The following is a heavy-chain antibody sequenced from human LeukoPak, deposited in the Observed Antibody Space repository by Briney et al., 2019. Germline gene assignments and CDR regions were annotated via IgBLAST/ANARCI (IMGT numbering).Heavy chain of an antibody. Sequence: GGSLRLSCAASGFTFSSYSMNWVRQAPGKGLEWVSYISSSSSTIYYADSVKGRFTISRDNAKNSLYLQMNSLRADDTAVYYCARAYSSSSGRDAFDIWGQGTMVTVSS. CDR2: ISSSSSTI. V-gene: IGHV3-48*01. D-gene: IGHD6-6*01. J-gene: IGHJ3*02. CDR1: GFTFSSYS. CDR3: ARAYSSSSGRDAFDI.